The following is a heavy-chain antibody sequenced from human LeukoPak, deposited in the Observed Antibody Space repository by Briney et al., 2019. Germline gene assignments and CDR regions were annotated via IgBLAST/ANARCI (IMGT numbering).Heavy chain of an antibody. J-gene: IGHJ6*03. CDR2: ISTSSSYI. D-gene: IGHD4-17*01. V-gene: IGHV3-21*01. Sequence: GGSLRLSCAASGFTFSSYSMNWVRQAPGKGLEWVSFISTSSSYIYYADSVKGRFTISRDNAKNSLYLQMSSLRAEDTAVYYCARKTDGDYPGYYYYMDVWGKGTTVTISS. CDR3: ARKTDGDYPGYYYYMDV. CDR1: GFTFSSYS.